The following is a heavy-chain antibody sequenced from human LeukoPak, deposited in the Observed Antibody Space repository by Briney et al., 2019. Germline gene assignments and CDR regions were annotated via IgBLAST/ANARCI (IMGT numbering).Heavy chain of an antibody. J-gene: IGHJ4*02. Sequence: PSETLSLTCSVYGGSISGSSYYWGWIRQPPGKGLEWIGSIYHSGNTYYNPSLKSRVTISVDTSKNQFSLKLSSVTAADTAVYYCARPLYYYDSSGYHFWGQGTLVTVSS. CDR1: GGSISGSSYY. V-gene: IGHV4-39*01. CDR3: ARPLYYYDSSGYHF. D-gene: IGHD3-22*01. CDR2: IYHSGNT.